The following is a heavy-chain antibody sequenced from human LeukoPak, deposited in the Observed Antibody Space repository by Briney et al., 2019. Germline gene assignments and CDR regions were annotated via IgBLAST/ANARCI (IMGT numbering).Heavy chain of an antibody. CDR2: IYYSGST. V-gene: IGHV4-59*01. CDR3: ARDSRVFDLWFGELPEGDWFDP. D-gene: IGHD3-10*01. J-gene: IGHJ5*02. Sequence: PSETLSLTCTVSGGSISSYYWSWIRQPPGKGLEWIGYIYYSGSTNYNPSLKSRVTISVDTSKNQFSLKLSSVTAADTAVYYCARDSRVFDLWFGELPEGDWFDPWGQGTLVTVSS. CDR1: GGSISSYY.